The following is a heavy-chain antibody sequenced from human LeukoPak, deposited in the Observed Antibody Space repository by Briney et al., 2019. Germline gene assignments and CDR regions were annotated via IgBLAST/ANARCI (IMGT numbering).Heavy chain of an antibody. J-gene: IGHJ6*03. CDR2: INPSGGST. CDR3: ARGFCSGGSCYSNYYYYYMDV. D-gene: IGHD2-15*01. CDR1: GYTFTSYY. Sequence: GASVKVSCKASGYTFTSYYMHWVRQAPGQGLEWMGIINPSGGSTSYAQKFQGRVTMTRDTSTSTVYMELSSLRSEDTAVYYCARGFCSGGSCYSNYYYYYMDVWGKGTTVTVSS. V-gene: IGHV1-46*01.